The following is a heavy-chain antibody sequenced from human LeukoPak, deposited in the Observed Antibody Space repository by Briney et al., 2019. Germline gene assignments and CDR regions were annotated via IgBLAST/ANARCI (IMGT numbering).Heavy chain of an antibody. CDR1: GFTVSRNY. J-gene: IGHJ3*02. D-gene: IGHD3-3*01. CDR3: ARAESGLDAFDI. CDR2: IYSSGST. Sequence: GGSLRLSCAASGFTVSRNYMSWVRQAPGKGLEWVSVIYSSGSTYYADSVKGRFTISRGNSKNTLYLQMNSLRAEDTAVYYCARAESGLDAFDIWGQGTMVTVSS. V-gene: IGHV3-53*01.